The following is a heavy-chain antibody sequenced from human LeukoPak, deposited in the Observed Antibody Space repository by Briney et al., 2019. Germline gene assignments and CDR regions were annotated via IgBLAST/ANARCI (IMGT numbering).Heavy chain of an antibody. CDR1: GCTFSSYA. CDR2: IIPIFGTA. J-gene: IGHJ3*02. Sequence: ASVKVSCKSSGCTFSSYAISWVRQPPAQGLEWMGGIIPIFGTANYAQKFQGRVTITADESTSTAYMELSSLRSEDTAVYYCARSARITIFGVVIIEDAFDIWGQGTMVTVSS. V-gene: IGHV1-69*13. D-gene: IGHD3-3*01. CDR3: ARSARITIFGVVIIEDAFDI.